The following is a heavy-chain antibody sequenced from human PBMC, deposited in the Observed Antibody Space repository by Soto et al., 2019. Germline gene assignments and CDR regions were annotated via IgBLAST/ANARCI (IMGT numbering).Heavy chain of an antibody. V-gene: IGHV1-18*01. D-gene: IGHD3-10*01. J-gene: IGHJ6*02. CDR3: ARVAITLVRGVSFYYYYGMDV. CDR2: IRAYNGNT. CDR1: GYTFTSYG. Sequence: ASVKVSCKASGYTFTSYGISWVRQAPGQGLEWMGWIRAYNGNTNYAQKIQGRVTMTTDTSTSTAYMEMRSLRSDDTAVYYCARVAITLVRGVSFYYYYGMDVWG.